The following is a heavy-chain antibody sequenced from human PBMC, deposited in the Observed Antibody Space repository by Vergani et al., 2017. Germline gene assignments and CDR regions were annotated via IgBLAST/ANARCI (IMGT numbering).Heavy chain of an antibody. V-gene: IGHV3-48*01. CDR2: ISSSSSTI. Sequence: EVQLVESGGGLVQPGGSLRLSCAASGFTFSSYSMNWVRQAPGKGLEWVSYISSSSSTIYYADSVKGRFTISRDNAKNSMYLQMNSLRAEDTAVYYCARFRGYCSGGSGYSFDYWGQGTLVTVSS. CDR1: GFTFSSYS. J-gene: IGHJ4*02. CDR3: ARFRGYCSGGSGYSFDY. D-gene: IGHD2-15*01.